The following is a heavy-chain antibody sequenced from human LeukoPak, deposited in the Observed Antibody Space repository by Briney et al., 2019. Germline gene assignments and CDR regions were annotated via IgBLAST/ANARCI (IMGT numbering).Heavy chain of an antibody. Sequence: SETLSLTCAVSGGSISSGGYSWSWIRQPPGKGLEWIGYIYHSGSTYYSPSLKSRVTISVDRSKNQFSLKLSSVTATDTAVYYCARHSNYGDYLDYWGQGTLVTVSS. CDR2: IYHSGST. CDR1: GGSISSGGYS. V-gene: IGHV4-30-2*01. D-gene: IGHD4-4*01. J-gene: IGHJ4*02. CDR3: ARHSNYGDYLDY.